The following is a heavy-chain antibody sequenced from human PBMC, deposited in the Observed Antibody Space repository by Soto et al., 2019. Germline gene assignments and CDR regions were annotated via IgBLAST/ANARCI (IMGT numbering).Heavy chain of an antibody. J-gene: IGHJ6*03. CDR3: ARDSSSWYFLGDYMDV. Sequence: QVQLLESGGGVVQPGRSLRLSCAASGFTFSSYGMHWVRQAPGKGLEWVAVIWYDGSNKYYADSVKGRFTISRDNSKNTLYLQMNSRRDEDTAVYYCARDSSSWYFLGDYMDVWGTGTTVTVSS. D-gene: IGHD6-13*01. V-gene: IGHV3-33*01. CDR2: IWYDGSNK. CDR1: GFTFSSYG.